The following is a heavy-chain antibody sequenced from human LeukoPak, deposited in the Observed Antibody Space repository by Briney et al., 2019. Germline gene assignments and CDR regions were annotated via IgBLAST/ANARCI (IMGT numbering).Heavy chain of an antibody. Sequence: GGSLRLSCAASGFTFSSYAMSWVRQAPGKGLEWVSAISGSGGSTYYADSVKGRFTISRDNSKNTLYMQMNSLRAEDTAIYYCAKIGGYSSSWRFDYWGQGTLVTVSS. CDR1: GFTFSSYA. CDR2: ISGSGGST. D-gene: IGHD6-13*01. CDR3: AKIGGYSSSWRFDY. J-gene: IGHJ4*02. V-gene: IGHV3-23*01.